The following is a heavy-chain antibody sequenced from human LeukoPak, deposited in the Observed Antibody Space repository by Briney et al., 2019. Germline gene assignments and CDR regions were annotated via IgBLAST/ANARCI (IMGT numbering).Heavy chain of an antibody. CDR3: AKDQRPTTVVAFDI. CDR2: IYSGDNT. CDR1: GFTVSNNY. V-gene: IGHV3-66*02. J-gene: IGHJ3*02. D-gene: IGHD4-23*01. Sequence: GGSLRLSCAASGFTVSNNYMSWVRQAPGKGLEWVSVIYSGDNTYYVESVKGRFTISRDNSKNTLFLQMNRLRAEDTAVYYCAKDQRPTTVVAFDIWGQGTMVTVSS.